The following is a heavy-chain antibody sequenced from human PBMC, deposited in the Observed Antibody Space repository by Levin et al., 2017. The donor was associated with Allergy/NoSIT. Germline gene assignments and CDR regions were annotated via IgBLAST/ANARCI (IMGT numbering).Heavy chain of an antibody. CDR2: IHHSETT. V-gene: IGHV4-39*01. CDR3: AGGRPHLFDF. J-gene: IGHJ4*02. CDR1: GGSIRNNILY. Sequence: SQTLSLTCTVSGGSIRNNILYWGWIRQPPGKGLEWIGTIHHSETTYNNPSLKSRLTLSLDTSKNQFSLELSSMTAADTAVYYCAGGRPHLFDFWGRGTLVTVSS. D-gene: IGHD2-15*01.